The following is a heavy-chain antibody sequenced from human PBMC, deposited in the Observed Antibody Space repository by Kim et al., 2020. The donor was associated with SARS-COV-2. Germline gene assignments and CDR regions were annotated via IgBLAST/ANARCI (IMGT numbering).Heavy chain of an antibody. CDR2: IWFDGSKK. CDR1: GFTFSNYG. D-gene: IGHD1-1*01. J-gene: IGHJ3*02. V-gene: IGHV3-33*01. CDR3: ASTGEDRLGAFDI. Sequence: GGSLRLSCAASGFTFSNYGMHWVRQAPGKGLEWVAVIWFDGSKKYYADSVKGRFTISRDNSKNTLYLQMNSLRAEDTAVYYCASTGEDRLGAFDIWGQGTMVTVSS.